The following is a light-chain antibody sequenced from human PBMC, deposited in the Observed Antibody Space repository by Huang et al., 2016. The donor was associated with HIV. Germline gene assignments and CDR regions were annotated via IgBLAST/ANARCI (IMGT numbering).Light chain of an antibody. CDR3: MQGTHWPPGT. CDR2: KVS. V-gene: IGKV2-30*02. J-gene: IGKJ1*01. CDR1: QTLVHTDGNTY. Sequence: DVIMTQSPLLLPVTLGQPAAISCRSSQTLVHTDGNTYLNWFLQRPGQSPRRLIYKVSNRDSGVPDRFTGSGSGIEFTLTISRVEAEDVGIDYCMQGTHWPPGTFGQGTNMEIK.